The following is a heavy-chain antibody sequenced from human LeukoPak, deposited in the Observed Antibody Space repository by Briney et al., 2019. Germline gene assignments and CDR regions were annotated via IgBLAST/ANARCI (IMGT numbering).Heavy chain of an antibody. J-gene: IGHJ4*02. D-gene: IGHD3-22*01. CDR2: VTPIFGTA. Sequence: SVKDSCKTSGGTFSRFTISWVRQAPGQGFEWMGGVTPIFGTANFAQRFQGRVSITADESTSTAFMELSSLRSEDTAVYYCAREWGLESSGFYYAYWGQGTLVTVSS. V-gene: IGHV1-69*13. CDR3: AREWGLESSGFYYAY. CDR1: GGTFSRFT.